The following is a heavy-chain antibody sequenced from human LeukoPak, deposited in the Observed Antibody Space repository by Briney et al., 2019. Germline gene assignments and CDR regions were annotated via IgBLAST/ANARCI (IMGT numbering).Heavy chain of an antibody. J-gene: IGHJ6*02. V-gene: IGHV3-30*18. D-gene: IGHD3-10*01. CDR3: AKSLKGAPTGYYYYGMDV. Sequence: GGSLRLSCAASGFTFSSYGMHWVRQAPGKGLEWVAVISYDGSNKYYADSVKGRFTISRDNSKNTLYLQMNSLRAEDTAVYYCAKSLKGAPTGYYYYGMDVWGQGTTVTVSS. CDR2: ISYDGSNK. CDR1: GFTFSSYG.